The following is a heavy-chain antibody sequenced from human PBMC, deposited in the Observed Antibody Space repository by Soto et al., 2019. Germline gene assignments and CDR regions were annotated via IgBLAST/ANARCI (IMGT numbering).Heavy chain of an antibody. J-gene: IGHJ6*02. CDR3: ARLAPAITIFGVVKYYYGMDV. CDR1: GGSISSYY. Sequence: SETLSLTCTVSGGSISSYYWSWIRQPPGKGLEWIGYIYYSGSTNYNPSLKSRVTISVDTSKNQFSLKLSSVTAEDTAVYYCARLAPAITIFGVVKYYYGMDVWGQGTTVT. V-gene: IGHV4-59*01. D-gene: IGHD3-3*01. CDR2: IYYSGST.